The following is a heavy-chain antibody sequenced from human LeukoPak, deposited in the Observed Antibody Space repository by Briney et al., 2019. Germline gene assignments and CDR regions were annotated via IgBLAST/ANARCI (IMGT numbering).Heavy chain of an antibody. Sequence: GGSLRLSCAASGFTFSSYWMHWVRQAPGKGLVWVSRINSDGSTTTYADSVKGRFTISRDNAKNTLYLQMNSLRAEDTAVYYCARVCIGCYSKDYWGQGTLVRVSS. CDR3: ARVCIGCYSKDY. CDR1: GFTFSSYW. CDR2: INSDGSTT. D-gene: IGHD2-15*01. V-gene: IGHV3-74*03. J-gene: IGHJ4*02.